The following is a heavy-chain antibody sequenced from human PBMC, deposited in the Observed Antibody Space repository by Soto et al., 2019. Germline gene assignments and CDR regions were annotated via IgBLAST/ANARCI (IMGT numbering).Heavy chain of an antibody. D-gene: IGHD4-17*01. CDR2: ISYDGSNK. J-gene: IGHJ5*02. CDR1: GFTFSSYG. CDR3: ARSVTPFLNWFDP. Sequence: QVQLVESGGGVVQPGRSLRLSCAASGFTFSSYGMHWVRQAPGKGLEWVAVISYDGSNKYYADSVKGQFTISRDNSKNTLYLQMNSLRAEDTAVYYCARSVTPFLNWFDPWGQGTLVTVSS. V-gene: IGHV3-30*03.